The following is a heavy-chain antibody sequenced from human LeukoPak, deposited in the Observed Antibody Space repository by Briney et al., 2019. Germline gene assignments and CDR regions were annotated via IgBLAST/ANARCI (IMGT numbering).Heavy chain of an antibody. J-gene: IGHJ6*01. CDR2: IYYSGST. CDR1: GGSISSYY. V-gene: IGHV4-59*01. Sequence: KASETLSLTCTVSGGSISSYYWSWIRQPPGKGLEWIGYIYYSGSTNYNPSLKSRVTISVDTSKKQFSLKLNSVTAAHTAVYYGAXXXXXXXSXXXXXDVWGXXTXVTVSS. CDR3: AXXXXXXXSXXXXXDV.